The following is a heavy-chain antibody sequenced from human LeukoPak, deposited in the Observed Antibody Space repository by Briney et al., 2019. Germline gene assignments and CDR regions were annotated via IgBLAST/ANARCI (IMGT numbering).Heavy chain of an antibody. CDR2: IIPIFGTA. CDR1: GGTFSSYA. V-gene: IGHV1-69*05. Sequence: SVKVSCKASGGTFSSYAISWVRQAPGQGIEWMGGIIPIFGTANYAQKFQGRVTITTDESTSTAYMELSSLRSEDTAVYYCARGDIVVVPAAIPWFDPWGQGTLVTVSS. D-gene: IGHD2-2*02. J-gene: IGHJ5*02. CDR3: ARGDIVVVPAAIPWFDP.